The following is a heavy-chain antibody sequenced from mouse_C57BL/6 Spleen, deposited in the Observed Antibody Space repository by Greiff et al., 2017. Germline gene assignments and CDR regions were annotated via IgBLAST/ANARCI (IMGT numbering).Heavy chain of an antibody. CDR2: IYPSDSET. CDR3: ARGYSNPYYFDY. J-gene: IGHJ2*01. CDR1: GYTFTSYW. D-gene: IGHD2-5*01. Sequence: QVHVKQSGAELVRPGSSVKLSCKASGYTFTSYWMDWVKQRPGQGLEWIGNIYPSDSETHYNQKFKDKATLTVDKSSSTAYMQLSSLTSEDSAVYYCARGYSNPYYFDYWGQGTTLTVSS. V-gene: IGHV1-61*01.